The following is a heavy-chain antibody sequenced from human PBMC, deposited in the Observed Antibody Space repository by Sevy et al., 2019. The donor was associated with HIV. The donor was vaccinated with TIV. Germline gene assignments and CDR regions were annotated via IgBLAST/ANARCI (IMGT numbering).Heavy chain of an antibody. D-gene: IGHD3-16*01. V-gene: IGHV5-10-1*01. CDR3: ATQVKDYVWGGGY. CDR2: IDPSDSYT. Sequence: GESLKISCKGSGYSFTSYWISWVRQMPGKGLEWMGRIDPSDSYTNYSPSFQGHVTIPADKSISTAYLQWSSLKASDTAMYYCATQVKDYVWGGGYWGQGTLVTVSS. CDR1: GYSFTSYW. J-gene: IGHJ4*02.